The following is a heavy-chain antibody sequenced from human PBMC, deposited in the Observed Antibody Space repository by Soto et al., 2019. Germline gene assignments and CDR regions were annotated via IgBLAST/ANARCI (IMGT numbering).Heavy chain of an antibody. CDR1: GGSISSSSHY. J-gene: IGHJ6*02. D-gene: IGHD3-22*01. V-gene: IGHV4-39*01. CDR2: IYYSGST. CDR3: ARIYDSSGYYYYYYYGMDV. Sequence: SETLSLTCTVSGGSISSSSHYWGWIRRPPGKGLEWIGSIYYSGSTYYNPSLKSRVTISVDTSKNQFSLKLSSVTAADTAVYYCARIYDSSGYYYYYYYGMDVWGQGTTVTVSS.